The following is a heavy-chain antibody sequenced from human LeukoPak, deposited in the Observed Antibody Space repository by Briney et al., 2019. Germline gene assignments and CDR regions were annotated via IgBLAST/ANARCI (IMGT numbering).Heavy chain of an antibody. CDR1: GDSVSNKNAA. D-gene: IGHD3-9*01. Sequence: SQTLSLTCAISGDSVSNKNAAWDWIRQSPSRGLEWLGRTYYRSKWYNDYAVSVESRISINPDTTKNHFSLQLNSVTPEDTAVYCARDVFDSQLHWFDPWGQRTLVTVSS. V-gene: IGHV6-1*01. J-gene: IGHJ5*02. CDR3: ARDVFDSQLHWFDP. CDR2: TYYRSKWYN.